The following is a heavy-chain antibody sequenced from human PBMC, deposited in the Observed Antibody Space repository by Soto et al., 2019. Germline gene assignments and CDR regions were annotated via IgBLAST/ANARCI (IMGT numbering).Heavy chain of an antibody. CDR2: ISSNGGST. CDR1: GFTFSRYA. D-gene: IGHD1-26*01. J-gene: IGHJ4*02. Sequence: EAQLVDSGGGLVQPGGSLRLSCAASGFTFSRYAMYWVRQAPGKGLEYVSVISSNGGSTYYANSVKGRFTISRDNSKNTLYLQMGSLRAEDMAVYYCARDGGSYYLDYWGQGTLVTVSS. V-gene: IGHV3-64*01. CDR3: ARDGGSYYLDY.